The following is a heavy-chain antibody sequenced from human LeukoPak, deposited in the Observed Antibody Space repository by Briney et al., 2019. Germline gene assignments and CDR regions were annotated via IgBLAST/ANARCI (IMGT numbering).Heavy chain of an antibody. Sequence: GGSLRLSCAASGFTFSSYAMSWVRQAPGKGLEWVSSISSSSSYIYYADSVKGRFTISRDNAKNSLYLQMNSLRAEDTAVYYCARMGYSSGRYGDAFDIWGQGTMVTVSS. D-gene: IGHD6-19*01. V-gene: IGHV3-21*01. CDR1: GFTFSSYA. CDR3: ARMGYSSGRYGDAFDI. CDR2: ISSSSSYI. J-gene: IGHJ3*02.